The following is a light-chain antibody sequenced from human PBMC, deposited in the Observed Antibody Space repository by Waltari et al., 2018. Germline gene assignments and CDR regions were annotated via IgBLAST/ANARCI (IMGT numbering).Light chain of an antibody. CDR2: DAS. Sequence: DIVLTQSPGTLSLSPGDRATLSCRASQSVVSNSLAWYQQKPGQAPRLLIYDASSRATGIPDRFSASGSGTDFTLTISRLEPEDFGVYHCQQYGRSRTFGQGTKVEIK. J-gene: IGKJ1*01. CDR3: QQYGRSRT. V-gene: IGKV3-20*01. CDR1: QSVVSNS.